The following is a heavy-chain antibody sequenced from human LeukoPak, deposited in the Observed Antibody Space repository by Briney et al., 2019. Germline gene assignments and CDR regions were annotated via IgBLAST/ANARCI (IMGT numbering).Heavy chain of an antibody. Sequence: GGSLRLSCVASGFTFSKNGMHWVRQGPGKGLELVTFIWYDGSDTYYADSVKGRFTISRDNSKNTLYLQMNSLRAEDTAVYYCAKASPMIVVVIPPFFDYWGQGTLVTVSS. CDR1: GFTFSKNG. J-gene: IGHJ4*02. D-gene: IGHD3-22*01. V-gene: IGHV3-30*02. CDR3: AKASPMIVVVIPPFFDY. CDR2: IWYDGSDT.